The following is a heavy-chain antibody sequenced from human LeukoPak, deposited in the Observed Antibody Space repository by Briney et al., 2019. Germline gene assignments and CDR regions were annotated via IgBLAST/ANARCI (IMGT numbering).Heavy chain of an antibody. V-gene: IGHV3-23*01. CDR3: AKSTSSWYGLDAFDI. D-gene: IGHD6-13*01. CDR2: ISGSGGST. Sequence: PGGSLRLSCAASGFTFSSDAMSWVRQAPGKGLEWVSAISGSGGSTYYADSVKGRFTISRDNSKNTLYLQMNSLRAEDTAVYYCAKSTSSWYGLDAFDIWGQGTMVTVSS. CDR1: GFTFSSDA. J-gene: IGHJ3*02.